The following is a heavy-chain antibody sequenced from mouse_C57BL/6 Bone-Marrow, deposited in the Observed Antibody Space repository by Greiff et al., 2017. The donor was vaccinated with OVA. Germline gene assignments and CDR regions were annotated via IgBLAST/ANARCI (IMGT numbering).Heavy chain of an antibody. CDR1: GYSFTGYF. V-gene: IGHV1-20*01. Sequence: EVQLQQSGPELVKPGDSVKISCKASGYSFTGYFMNWVMPSNGKSLEWIGRIHPYNGDTFYNQKFKGKAPLTVDKSSSTSHMELRSLTSEDSAVYYCARSLLGVYGSPYAMDYWGQGTSVTVSS. CDR2: IHPYNGDT. J-gene: IGHJ4*01. D-gene: IGHD1-1*01. CDR3: ARSLLGVYGSPYAMDY.